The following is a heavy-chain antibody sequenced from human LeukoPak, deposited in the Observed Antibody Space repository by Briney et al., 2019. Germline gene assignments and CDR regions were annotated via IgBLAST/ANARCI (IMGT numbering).Heavy chain of an antibody. V-gene: IGHV4-34*01. CDR2: INHSGST. CDR3: ARQYYRGYSYGSYYFDY. D-gene: IGHD5-18*01. CDR1: GESFSGYY. J-gene: IGHJ4*02. Sequence: PSETLSLTCAVYGESFSGYYWSWIRQPPGKGLEWIGEINHSGSTNYNPSLKSRVTISVDTSKNQFSLKLSSVTAADTAVYYCARQYYRGYSYGSYYFDYWGQGTLVTVSS.